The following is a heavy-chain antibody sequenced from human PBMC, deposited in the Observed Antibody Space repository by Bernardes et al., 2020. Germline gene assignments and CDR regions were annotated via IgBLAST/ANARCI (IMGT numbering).Heavy chain of an antibody. CDR2: ISAYNGNT. V-gene: IGHV1-18*01. CDR1: GYTFTSYG. J-gene: IGHJ4*02. CDR3: ARDLASYQSNDYIWGSYPFGWPGY. D-gene: IGHD3-16*02. Sequence: ASVKVSCKASGYTFTSYGISWVRQAPGQGLEWMGWISAYNGNTNYAQKLQGRVTMTTDTSTSTAYMELRSLRSDDTAVYYCARDLASYQSNDYIWGSYPFGWPGYWGQGTLVTVSS.